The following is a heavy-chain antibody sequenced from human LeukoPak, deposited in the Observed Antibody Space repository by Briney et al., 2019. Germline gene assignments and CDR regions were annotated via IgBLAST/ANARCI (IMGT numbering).Heavy chain of an antibody. V-gene: IGHV3-30*18. J-gene: IGHJ4*02. CDR3: AKDGGWLVTYIDY. Sequence: GGSLRLSCAASGFTFSSYGMHWVRQAQGKGLEWVAVISYDGSNKHYADSVKGRFTISRDNSKNTLYLQMNSLRAEGTALYYCAKDGGWLVTYIDYWGQGTLVTVSS. CDR2: ISYDGSNK. CDR1: GFTFSSYG. D-gene: IGHD6-19*01.